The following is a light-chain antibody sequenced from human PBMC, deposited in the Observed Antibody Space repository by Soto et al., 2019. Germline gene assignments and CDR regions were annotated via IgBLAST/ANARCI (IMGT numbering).Light chain of an antibody. CDR3: SSYSSSTTPVL. CDR2: DVT. V-gene: IGLV2-14*01. Sequence: QSALTQPASVSGSPGQSITISCTGTSSDVGGYNYVSWYQQQPGKAPKLIIYDVTNRPSGLSYRFSASKSGSTSSLTISGRQAEDEADYYCSSYSSSTTPVLFGGGTKLTVL. CDR1: SSDVGGYNY. J-gene: IGLJ2*01.